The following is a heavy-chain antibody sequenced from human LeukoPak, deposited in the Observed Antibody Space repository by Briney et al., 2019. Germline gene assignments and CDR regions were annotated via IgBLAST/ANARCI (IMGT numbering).Heavy chain of an antibody. J-gene: IGHJ4*02. CDR2: ISYDGSNK. V-gene: IGHV3-30-3*01. CDR1: GFTFSSYA. D-gene: IGHD1-26*01. CDR3: ARGGRGDY. Sequence: GGSLRLSCAASGFTFSSYAMHWVRQAPGKGLEWVAVISYDGSNKYYADPVKGRFTISRDNSKNTLYLQMNSLRAEDTAVYYCARGGRGDYWGQGALVTVSS.